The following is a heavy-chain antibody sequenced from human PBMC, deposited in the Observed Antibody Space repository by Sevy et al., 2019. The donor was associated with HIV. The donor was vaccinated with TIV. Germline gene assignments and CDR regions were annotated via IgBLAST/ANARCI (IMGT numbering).Heavy chain of an antibody. J-gene: IGHJ4*02. D-gene: IGHD1-1*01. CDR3: ARRTTGTTGYFDY. CDR2: IYYSGSP. CDR1: GGSISSSSYY. V-gene: IGHV4-39*01. Sequence: SETLSLTCTVSGGSISSSSYYWGWIRQRPGKGLEWIGRIYYSGSPYYNPSLKSRVTISVDTSKNQFSLKLSSVTAADTAVYYSARRTTGTTGYFDYWGQGTLVTVSS.